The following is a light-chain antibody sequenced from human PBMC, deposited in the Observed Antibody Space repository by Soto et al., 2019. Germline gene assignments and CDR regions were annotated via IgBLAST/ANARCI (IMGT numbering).Light chain of an antibody. CDR1: SSNIGFNA. CDR2: GNS. CDR3: QVWDSSSDHVV. V-gene: IGLV1-44*01. Sequence: QSVLTQPPSASGTPGQRVTLSCSGGSSNIGFNAVNWYQQLPGAAPKLLMHGNSQRPSGVPERFSGSKSGTSASLAIIGLRTEDEADYYCQVWDSSSDHVVFGGGTKLTVL. J-gene: IGLJ2*01.